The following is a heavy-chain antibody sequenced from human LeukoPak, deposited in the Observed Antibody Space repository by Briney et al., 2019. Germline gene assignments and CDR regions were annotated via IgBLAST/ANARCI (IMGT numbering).Heavy chain of an antibody. CDR2: ISTSEST. Sequence: SETLSLTCTVSGGSISSYYWSWIRQPPGKGLEWIGRISTSESTQYNPSLKSRVTMSLDTSKNQFSLKLSSVTAADTAVYYCARDRGWGLSLAYWGQGALVTVSS. V-gene: IGHV4-4*07. D-gene: IGHD3-16*02. CDR1: GGSISSYY. CDR3: ARDRGWGLSLAY. J-gene: IGHJ4*02.